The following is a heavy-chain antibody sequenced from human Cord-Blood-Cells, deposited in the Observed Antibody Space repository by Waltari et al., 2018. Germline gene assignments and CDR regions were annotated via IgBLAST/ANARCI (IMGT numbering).Heavy chain of an antibody. CDR2: TYYRSKLYN. Sequence: QVQLQQSGPGLVKPSQTLSLTCAISGDSVSSNSAAWNWIRQSPSRGLEWLGRTYYRSKLYNDYAVSVKSRITINPDTSKNQFSLQLNSVTPEDTAVYYCAATGNWWGLNAFDIWGQGTMVTVSS. D-gene: IGHD2-8*02. CDR3: AATGNWWGLNAFDI. V-gene: IGHV6-1*01. J-gene: IGHJ3*02. CDR1: GDSVSSNSAA.